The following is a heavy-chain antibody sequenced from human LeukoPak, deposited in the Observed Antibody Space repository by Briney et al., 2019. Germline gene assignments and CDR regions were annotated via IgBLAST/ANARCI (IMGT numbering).Heavy chain of an antibody. J-gene: IGHJ4*02. V-gene: IGHV4-59*01. CDR1: GASISSWY. D-gene: IGHD6-19*01. Sequence: PSETLSLTCTVSGASISSWYWSWIRQPPGKGLEWIGNIHGSGYSNYNPSPKSRLSMSLDTSRNQFSLNLTSVTAADTATYYCARETMLAGFASGLGFNYWGQGILVIVSS. CDR2: IHGSGYS. CDR3: ARETMLAGFASGLGFNY.